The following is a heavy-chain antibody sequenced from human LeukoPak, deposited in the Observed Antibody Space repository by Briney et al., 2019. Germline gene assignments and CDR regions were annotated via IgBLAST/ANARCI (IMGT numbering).Heavy chain of an antibody. CDR1: GFTFSSYA. D-gene: IGHD1-7*01. V-gene: IGHV3-23*01. CDR3: AKPRLQLELRLLFDY. CDR2: ISGGGSSI. Sequence: GGSLRLSCAASGFTFSSYAMSWVRQAPGKGLEWVSAISGGGSSIHSADSVKGRFTISRDNSKNTLYLQMNSLRAEDTAVYYCAKPRLQLELRLLFDYWGQGTLVTVSS. J-gene: IGHJ4*02.